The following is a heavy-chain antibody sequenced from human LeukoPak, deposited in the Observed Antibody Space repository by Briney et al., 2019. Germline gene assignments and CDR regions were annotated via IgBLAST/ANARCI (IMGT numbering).Heavy chain of an antibody. D-gene: IGHD1-26*01. Sequence: SETLSLTCTVSGGSISSYYWSWIRQPPGKGLEWIGYIYYSGSTNYNPSLKSRVTIPVDTSKNQFSLKLSSVTAADTAVYYCARMVEVGAPDYWGQGTLVTVSS. CDR3: ARMVEVGAPDY. CDR2: IYYSGST. V-gene: IGHV4-59*01. CDR1: GGSISSYY. J-gene: IGHJ4*02.